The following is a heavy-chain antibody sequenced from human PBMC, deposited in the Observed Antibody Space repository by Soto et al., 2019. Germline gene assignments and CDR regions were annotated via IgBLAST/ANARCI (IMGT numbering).Heavy chain of an antibody. Sequence: SRVTISVDKSNNQFSLKLNSVTAADTAVYYCARKTYDTPFFDYWGQGVLVTVSS. J-gene: IGHJ4*02. CDR3: ARKTYDTPFFDY. V-gene: IGHV4-4*02. D-gene: IGHD3-22*01.